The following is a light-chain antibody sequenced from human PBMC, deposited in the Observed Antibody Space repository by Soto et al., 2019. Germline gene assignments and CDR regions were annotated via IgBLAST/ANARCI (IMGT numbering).Light chain of an antibody. Sequence: EIVMTQSPATLSVSPGERATLSCRASQTVGSNLAWYQQKPGQPPRLLIYDASTRATGVPVRFSGSGSGTDFTLTISCLQSEDFATYYCQQYNSYSATFGPGTKEDIK. CDR2: DAS. CDR3: QQYNSYSAT. V-gene: IGKV3-15*01. CDR1: QTVGSN. J-gene: IGKJ3*01.